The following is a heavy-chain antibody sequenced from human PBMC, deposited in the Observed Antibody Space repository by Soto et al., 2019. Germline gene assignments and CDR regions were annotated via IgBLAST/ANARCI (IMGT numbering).Heavy chain of an antibody. Sequence: PGGSLRLSCAGSGFTFSNFAMHWVRQAPGKGLEWVAVISNVGSSEFYAESVKGRFTISRDNSNNTLYLQMNSLRPDDTAIYYCARAIASPRDYWGQGSLVTVSS. V-gene: IGHV3-30-3*01. CDR1: GFTFSNFA. J-gene: IGHJ4*02. CDR2: ISNVGSSE. D-gene: IGHD2-21*01. CDR3: ARAIASPRDY.